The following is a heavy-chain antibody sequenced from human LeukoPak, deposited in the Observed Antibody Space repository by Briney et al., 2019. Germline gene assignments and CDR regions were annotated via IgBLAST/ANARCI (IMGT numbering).Heavy chain of an antibody. CDR3: ASYSSSWYYFDY. V-gene: IGHV4-38-2*01. CDR1: GYSIGSGYY. Sequence: PSETLSLTCAVSGYSIGSGYYWGWIRQPPGKGLEWIGSIYHSGSTYYNPSLKSRVTISVDTSKNQFSLKLSSVTAADTAVYYCASYSSSWYYFDYWGQGTLVAVSS. CDR2: IYHSGST. D-gene: IGHD6-13*01. J-gene: IGHJ4*02.